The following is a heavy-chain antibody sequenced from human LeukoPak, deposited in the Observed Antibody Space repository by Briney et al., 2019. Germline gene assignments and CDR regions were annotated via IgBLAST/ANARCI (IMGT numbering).Heavy chain of an antibody. CDR1: GYTFTNYG. CDR3: ASGGYSYGVLGFDY. V-gene: IGHV1-18*01. J-gene: IGHJ4*02. CDR2: ISAYNGNT. D-gene: IGHD5-18*01. Sequence: ASVKVSCKASGYTFTNYGINWVRQAPGQGLEWMGWISAYNGNTNYAQKLQGRVTMTTDTSTSTAYMELSSLRSEDTAVYYCASGGYSYGVLGFDYWGQGTLVTVSS.